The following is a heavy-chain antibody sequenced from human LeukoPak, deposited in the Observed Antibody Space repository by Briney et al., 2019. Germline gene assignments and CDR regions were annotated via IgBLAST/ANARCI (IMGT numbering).Heavy chain of an antibody. CDR3: ARQPGAWIQPSNFDY. J-gene: IGHJ4*02. CDR2: INPNSGGT. V-gene: IGHV1-2*02. CDR1: GYTFTGYY. D-gene: IGHD5-18*01. Sequence: GASVKVSCKASGYTFTGYYMHWVRQAPGQGLEWMGWINPNSGGTNYAQKFQGRVTMTRDTSISTAYMELSRLRSDDTAVYYCARQPGAWIQPSNFDYWGQGTLVTVSS.